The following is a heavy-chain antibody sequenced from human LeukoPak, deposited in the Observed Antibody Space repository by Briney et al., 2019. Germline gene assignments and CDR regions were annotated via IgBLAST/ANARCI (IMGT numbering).Heavy chain of an antibody. CDR1: GFSLSNFQ. CDR2: SLDGSAE. D-gene: IGHD3-10*01. J-gene: IGHJ5*02. V-gene: IGHV3-30-3*01. Sequence: PGGSLRLSCVASGFSLSNFQMYWVRQAPGKGLEWVSISLDGSAEFYADSVKGRFTISRDTASNTMHLEMNNLRIEDTAVYYCMRDYMGWFDPWGQGSLVTVSS. CDR3: MRDYMGWFDP.